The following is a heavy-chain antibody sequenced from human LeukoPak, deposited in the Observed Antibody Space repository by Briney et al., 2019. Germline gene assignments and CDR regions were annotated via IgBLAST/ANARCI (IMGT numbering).Heavy chain of an antibody. J-gene: IGHJ4*02. D-gene: IGHD6-6*01. CDR2: IYYSGST. CDR1: GGSISSSSYY. V-gene: IGHV4-39*01. Sequence: PSETLTLTCTVSGGSISSSSYYWGWIRQPPGKGLEWIGSIYYSGSTYYNPSLKSRVTISVDTSKNQFSLKLSSVTAADTAVYYCASRQQLVVGVFDYWGQGTLVTVSS. CDR3: ASRQQLVVGVFDY.